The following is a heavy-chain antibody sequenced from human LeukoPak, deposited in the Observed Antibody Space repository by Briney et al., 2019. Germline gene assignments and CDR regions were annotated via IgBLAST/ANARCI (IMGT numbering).Heavy chain of an antibody. CDR3: ARQSVYGSSGYFDPFDY. CDR1: GRSISSYY. CDR2: IYYSGST. D-gene: IGHD3-22*01. V-gene: IGHV4-59*08. Sequence: SSETLSLTCTVSGRSISSYYGCWIRQPPGKGLEWIGYIYYSGSTNYNPSLKSRVTISVDTSRNQFSLRLTSVTAADTAVYYCARQSVYGSSGYFDPFDYWGQGTLVTVSS. J-gene: IGHJ4*02.